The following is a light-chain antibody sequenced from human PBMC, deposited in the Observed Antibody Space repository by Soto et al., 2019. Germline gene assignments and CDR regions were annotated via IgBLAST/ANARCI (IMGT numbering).Light chain of an antibody. J-gene: IGLJ1*01. CDR3: SSYAGSSNV. Sequence: QSVVIQPPSVSGSPGQSVTISWAGTSSDVGSSDYVSWYQQHPGKAPKLMIYEVNKRPSGVPDRFSGSKSGNTASLPVSGLQAEDEADYYCSSYAGSSNVFGTGTKVNV. CDR2: EVN. CDR1: SSDVGSSDY. V-gene: IGLV2-8*01.